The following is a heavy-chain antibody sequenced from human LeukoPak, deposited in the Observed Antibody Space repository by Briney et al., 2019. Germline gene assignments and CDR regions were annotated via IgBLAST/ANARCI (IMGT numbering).Heavy chain of an antibody. CDR3: AKTEEYYDSSGYYGDYYCYYGMDV. CDR1: GFTFDDYA. D-gene: IGHD3-22*01. J-gene: IGHJ6*02. V-gene: IGHV3-9*01. CDR2: ISWNSGSI. Sequence: GGSLRLSCAASGFTFDDYAMHWVRQAPGKGLEWVSGISWNSGSIGYADSVKGRFTISRDNSKNTLYLQMNSLRAEDTAVYYCAKTEEYYDSSGYYGDYYCYYGMDVWGQGTTVTVSS.